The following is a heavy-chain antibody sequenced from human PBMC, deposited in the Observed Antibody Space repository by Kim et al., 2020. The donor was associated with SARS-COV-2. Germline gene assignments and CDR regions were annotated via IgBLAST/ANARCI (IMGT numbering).Heavy chain of an antibody. Sequence: SETLSLTCTVSGGSISSYYWSWIRQPPGKGLEWIGYIYYSGSTNYNPSLKSRVTISVDTSKNQFSLKLSSVTAADTAVYYCARDSTYYYDSSGRNPFDIWGQGTMVTVSS. CDR2: IYYSGST. J-gene: IGHJ3*02. D-gene: IGHD3-22*01. CDR3: ARDSTYYYDSSGRNPFDI. CDR1: GGSISSYY. V-gene: IGHV4-59*13.